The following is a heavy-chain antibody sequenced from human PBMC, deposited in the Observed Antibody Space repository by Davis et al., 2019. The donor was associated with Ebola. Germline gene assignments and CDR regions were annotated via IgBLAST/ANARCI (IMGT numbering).Heavy chain of an antibody. CDR2: IYYSGST. J-gene: IGHJ6*02. CDR3: ARDKSIAAPNYYYGMDV. V-gene: IGHV4-61*01. Sequence: PSETLSLTCTVSGGSVSSGSYYWSWIRQPPGKGLEWIGYIYYSGSTNYNPSLKSRVTISVDTSKNQFSQKLSSVTAADTAVYYCARDKSIAAPNYYYGMDVWGQGTTVTVSS. D-gene: IGHD6-6*01. CDR1: GGSVSSGSYY.